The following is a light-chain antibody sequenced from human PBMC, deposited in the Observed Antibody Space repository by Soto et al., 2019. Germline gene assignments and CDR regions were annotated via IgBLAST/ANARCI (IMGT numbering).Light chain of an antibody. CDR2: ANN. V-gene: IGLV1-40*01. J-gene: IGLJ2*01. CDR1: SSNIGAGYD. Sequence: QSVLTQPPSVSGAPGQRVTISCTGSSSNIGAGYDVHWYQQLPGTAPKLFMYANNNRPSGVPDRVSGSKSGTSASLAITGLQAEDEADYYCQSYDTSLSGVVFGGGTQLTVL. CDR3: QSYDTSLSGVV.